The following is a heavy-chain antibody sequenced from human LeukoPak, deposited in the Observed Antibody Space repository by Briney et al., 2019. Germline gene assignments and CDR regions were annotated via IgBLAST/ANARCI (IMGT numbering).Heavy chain of an antibody. CDR1: GFTFSSYA. D-gene: IGHD2-21*01. J-gene: IGHJ3*02. CDR3: AKDFDCGGDCYIGAFDI. Sequence: GGSLRLSCAASGFTFSSYAMSWVRQAPGKGLEWVSAISGSGGSTYYADSVKGRFTISRDNSKNTLYLQVNSLRAEDTAVYYCAKDFDCGGDCYIGAFDIWGQGTMVTVSS. CDR2: ISGSGGST. V-gene: IGHV3-23*01.